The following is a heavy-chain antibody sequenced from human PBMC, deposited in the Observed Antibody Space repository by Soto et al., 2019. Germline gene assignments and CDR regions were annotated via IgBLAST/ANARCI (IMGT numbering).Heavy chain of an antibody. CDR2: ISYDGSNK. CDR3: AKAYRSIEMATSGIDY. J-gene: IGHJ4*02. Sequence: QVQLVESGGGVVQPGRSLRLSCAASGFTFSSYGMHWVRQAPGKGLEWVAVISYDGSNKYYADSVKGRFTISRDNSKNTLYLQMNSLRAEDTAVYYCAKAYRSIEMATSGIDYWGQGTLVTVSS. CDR1: GFTFSSYG. D-gene: IGHD5-12*01. V-gene: IGHV3-30*18.